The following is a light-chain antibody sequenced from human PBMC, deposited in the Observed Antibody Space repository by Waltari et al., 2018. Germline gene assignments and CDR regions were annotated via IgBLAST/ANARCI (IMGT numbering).Light chain of an antibody. J-gene: IGKJ1*01. Sequence: EVVLTQSPGTLSLSPGERAALSCRASQSVSSTYLAWYQQKPGQAPRLLIYGASSRATGIPDRFGGSGSGTDFTLTISRLEPEDFGVYYCQHYVSSLSWTFGQGTKVEVK. V-gene: IGKV3-20*01. CDR1: QSVSSTY. CDR3: QHYVSSLSWT. CDR2: GAS.